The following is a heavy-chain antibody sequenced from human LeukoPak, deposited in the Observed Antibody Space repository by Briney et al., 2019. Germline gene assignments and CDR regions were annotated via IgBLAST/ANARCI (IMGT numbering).Heavy chain of an antibody. J-gene: IGHJ4*02. V-gene: IGHV3-23*01. D-gene: IGHD3-3*01. CDR1: GFTFSSYA. CDR2: ISGSGGST. Sequence: GGSLRLSCAASGFTFSSYAMSWVRQAPGKGLEWVPAISGSGGSTYYADSVKGRFTISRDNSKNTLYLQMNSLRAEDTAVYYCARKYYDFWSGYSPYFDYWGQGTLVTVSS. CDR3: ARKYYDFWSGYSPYFDY.